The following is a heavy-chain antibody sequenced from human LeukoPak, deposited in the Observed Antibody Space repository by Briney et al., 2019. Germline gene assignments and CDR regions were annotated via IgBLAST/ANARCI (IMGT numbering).Heavy chain of an antibody. CDR2: ISGSGGST. Sequence: GGSLRLSCAASGFTFSSYAMSWVRQAPGKGLEWVSAISGSGGSTYYADSVTGRFTISRDSGRKSVYLQMNSLTTNDTAFYFCAKELDTMFFDYWGQGALVTVSS. V-gene: IGHV3-23*01. CDR1: GFTFSSYA. D-gene: IGHD3-10*02. CDR3: AKELDTMFFDY. J-gene: IGHJ4*02.